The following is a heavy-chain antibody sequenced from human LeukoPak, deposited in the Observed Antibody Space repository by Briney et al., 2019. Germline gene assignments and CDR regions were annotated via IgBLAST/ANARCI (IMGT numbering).Heavy chain of an antibody. J-gene: IGHJ4*02. Sequence: PSETLSLTCTVSGGSISSYYWSWIRQPPGKGLEWIGYIYYSGSTNYNPSLKSRVTVSVDTSKNQFSLKLSSVTAADTAVYYCARGRPQEVPGYYDSSGYYYYFDYWGQGTLVTVSS. CDR2: IYYSGST. V-gene: IGHV4-59*12. D-gene: IGHD3-22*01. CDR3: ARGRPQEVPGYYDSSGYYYYFDY. CDR1: GGSISSYY.